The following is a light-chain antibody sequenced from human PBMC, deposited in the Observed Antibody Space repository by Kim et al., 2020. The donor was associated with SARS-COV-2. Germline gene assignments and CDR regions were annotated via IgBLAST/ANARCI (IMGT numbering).Light chain of an antibody. J-gene: IGLJ3*02. V-gene: IGLV3-1*01. CDR2: QDS. Sequence: PGHTASVTCAGDKLGDKYACWYQQKPGQSPVLVIYQDSKRPSGIPERFSGSNSGNTATLTISGTQAMDEADYYCQAWDSSTWVFGGGTQLTVL. CDR3: QAWDSSTWV. CDR1: KLGDKY.